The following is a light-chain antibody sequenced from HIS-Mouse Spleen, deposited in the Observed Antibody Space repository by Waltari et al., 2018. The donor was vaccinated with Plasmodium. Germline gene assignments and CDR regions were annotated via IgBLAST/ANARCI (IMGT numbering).Light chain of an antibody. CDR3: QQYNSFPRT. V-gene: IGKV1D-8*02. CDR1: QGISSY. CDR2: AAS. J-gene: IGKJ1*01. Sequence: AIWMTQSPSLLSASTGDRVTISCRMSQGISSYLAWYQQKPGKAPELLIYAASTLKSGVPRIFSGRSSTADFTLTISWLQYEVLASYYYQQYNSFPRTFGQGTKVEIK.